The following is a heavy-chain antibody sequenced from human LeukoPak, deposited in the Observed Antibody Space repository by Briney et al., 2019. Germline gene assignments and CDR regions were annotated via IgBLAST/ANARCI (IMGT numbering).Heavy chain of an antibody. CDR1: GFTVSSNY. CDR2: IYSGGST. CDR3: ATSYYDSSGYLDWYFDL. Sequence: GGSLRLSCAASGFTVSSNYMSWVRQAPGKGLEWVSIIYSGGSTYYADSVRGRFTLSRDSSKNTLYLQMNNLSVEDTAVYYCATSYYDSSGYLDWYFDLWGRGTLVTVSS. D-gene: IGHD3-22*01. J-gene: IGHJ2*01. V-gene: IGHV3-53*01.